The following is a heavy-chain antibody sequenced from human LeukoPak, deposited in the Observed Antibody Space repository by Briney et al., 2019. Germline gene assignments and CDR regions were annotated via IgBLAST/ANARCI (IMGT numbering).Heavy chain of an antibody. V-gene: IGHV3-23*01. CDR1: GFTFSSYA. J-gene: IGHJ3*01. CDR3: AKDVVHCSSTSCYTF. D-gene: IGHD2-2*02. Sequence: PGESLRLSCAASGFTFSSYAMSWVRQAPGKGLEWVSAISGSGGSTYYADSVKGRFTISRDNSKNTLYLQMNSLRAEDTAVYYCAKDVVHCSSTSCYTFWGQGTMVTVSS. CDR2: ISGSGGST.